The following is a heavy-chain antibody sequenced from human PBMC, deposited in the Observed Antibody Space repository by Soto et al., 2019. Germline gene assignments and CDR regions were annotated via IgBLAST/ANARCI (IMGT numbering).Heavy chain of an antibody. CDR1: GVTFSRYD. V-gene: IGHV3-23*01. D-gene: IGHD1-1*01. CDR2: ISGSGGNI. J-gene: IGHJ1*01. Sequence: GSLRLACVDSGVTFSRYDMGWVRQAPGKGLDWVSVISGSGGNIHYVDSVKGRFTISRGNSKNTLYLQMNSLRVDDTAVYICATQDFRGTTGTTWGQGTLVTVSS. CDR3: ATQDFRGTTGTT.